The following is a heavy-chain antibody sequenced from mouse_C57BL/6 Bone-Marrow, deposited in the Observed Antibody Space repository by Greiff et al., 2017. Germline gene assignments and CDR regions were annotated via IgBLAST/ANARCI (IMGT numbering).Heavy chain of an antibody. J-gene: IGHJ1*03. Sequence: QVQLQQPGPELVKPGASVKLSCKASGYTFTSYWMHWVKQRPGQGLEWIGNINPSNGGTNYNEKFKSKSTLTVDKSSSTAYMQLSSLTSEDSAVYYCAREKAYDGYYAGYFDVWGTGTTVTVSS. V-gene: IGHV1-53*01. CDR2: INPSNGGT. CDR1: GYTFTSYW. D-gene: IGHD2-3*01. CDR3: AREKAYDGYYAGYFDV.